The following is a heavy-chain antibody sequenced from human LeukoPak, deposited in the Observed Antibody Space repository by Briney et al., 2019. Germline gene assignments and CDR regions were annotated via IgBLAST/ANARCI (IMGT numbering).Heavy chain of an antibody. J-gene: IGHJ5*02. CDR2: IYYSGST. D-gene: IGHD6-6*01. V-gene: IGHV4-59*01. CDR1: GGSISSYY. CDR3: ARESIAARMWFDP. Sequence: PSETLSLTCTVSGGSISSYYWSWIRQPPGKGLEWIGYIYYSGSTNYNPSLKSRVTISVDTSKNQFSLKLSSVTAADTAVYYCARESIAARMWFDPWGQGILVTVSS.